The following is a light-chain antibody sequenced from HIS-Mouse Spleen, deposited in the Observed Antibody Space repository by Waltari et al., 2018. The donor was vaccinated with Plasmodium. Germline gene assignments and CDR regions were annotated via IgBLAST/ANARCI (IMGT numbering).Light chain of an antibody. Sequence: SYELTQPPSVSVSPGQTARITCSGDALPKKYAYWEQQKSGQAPVLVIYEDSKRPYGIPERFSGSSSGTMATLTISGAQVEDEADYYCYSTDSSGNHRVFGGGTKLTVL. CDR1: ALPKKY. V-gene: IGLV3-10*01. CDR2: EDS. J-gene: IGLJ3*02. CDR3: YSTDSSGNHRV.